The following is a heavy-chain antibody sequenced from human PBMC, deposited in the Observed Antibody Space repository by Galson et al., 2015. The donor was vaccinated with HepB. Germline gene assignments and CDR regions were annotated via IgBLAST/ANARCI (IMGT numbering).Heavy chain of an antibody. J-gene: IGHJ4*02. V-gene: IGHV3-33*01. Sequence: SLRLSCAASGFTFSSYGMHWVRQAPSKGLEWVAIIWYDGSDKYYADSVKGRFTISRDTSKNTLYLQMNSLRAEDTAVYYCARAFVAGAVIDYWGQGTLVTVSS. CDR1: GFTFSSYG. D-gene: IGHD6-19*01. CDR2: IWYDGSDK. CDR3: ARAFVAGAVIDY.